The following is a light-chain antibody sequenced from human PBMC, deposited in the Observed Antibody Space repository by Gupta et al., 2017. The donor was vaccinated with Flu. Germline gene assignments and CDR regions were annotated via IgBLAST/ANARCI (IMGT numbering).Light chain of an antibody. J-gene: IGLJ2*01. CDR3: YAWDSNSNHHVV. Sequence: SYVLTQSPSVSVVPGQTARITCEGNDIGGKYVHWYRQKAGQAPVVVVYNDSDRPSRIPPRFSCATSCDTATPITSSVEAGDEAADDYYAWDSNSNHHVVFGGGTKLTVL. CDR1: DIGGKY. CDR2: NDS. V-gene: IGLV3-21*02.